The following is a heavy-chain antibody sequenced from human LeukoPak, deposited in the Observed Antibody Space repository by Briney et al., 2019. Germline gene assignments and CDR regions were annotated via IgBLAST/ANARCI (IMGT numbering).Heavy chain of an antibody. D-gene: IGHD2-21*01. J-gene: IGHJ4*02. CDR2: IRYDGSNR. CDR3: AKGGDFDY. V-gene: IGHV3-30*02. Sequence: GVSLRLFCAASGFTFSSYGMHWVRQAPGKGLEWVAFIRYDGSNRYYADSVKGRFTISRDNSKNTLYLQMNSLRAEDTAVYYCAKGGDFDYWGQGTLVTVSS. CDR1: GFTFSSYG.